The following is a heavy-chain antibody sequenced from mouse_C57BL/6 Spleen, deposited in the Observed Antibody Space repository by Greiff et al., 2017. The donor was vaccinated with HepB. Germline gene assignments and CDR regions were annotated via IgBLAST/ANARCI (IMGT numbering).Heavy chain of an antibody. CDR2: IDPSDSET. J-gene: IGHJ1*03. V-gene: IGHV1-52*01. D-gene: IGHD1-1*01. CDR3: ARGGDYYGSSFV. CDR1: GYTFTSYW. Sequence: VQLQQPGAELVRPGSSVKLSCKASGYTFTSYWLHWVKQRPIQGLEWIGNIDPSDSETHYNQKFKDKATLTVDKSSSTAYMQLSSLTSEDSAVYYCARGGDYYGSSFVWGTGTTVTVSS.